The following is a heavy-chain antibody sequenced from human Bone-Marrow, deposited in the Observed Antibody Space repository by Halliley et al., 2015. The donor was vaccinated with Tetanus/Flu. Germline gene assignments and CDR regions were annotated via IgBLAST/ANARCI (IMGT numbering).Heavy chain of an antibody. D-gene: IGHD3-22*01. CDR3: ARDGFDNYDSSGYYWGYNYGMDA. V-gene: IGHV3-33*01. J-gene: IGHJ6*02. CDR2: KK. Sequence: KKYYADSVKGRFTISRDNSKNTLYLQISSLRAEDTAVYYCARDGFDNYDSSGYYWGYNYGMDAWGQGTTVTVSS.